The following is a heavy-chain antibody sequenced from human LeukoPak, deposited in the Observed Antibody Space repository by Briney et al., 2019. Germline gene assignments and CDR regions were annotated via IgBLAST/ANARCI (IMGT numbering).Heavy chain of an antibody. CDR1: GGSFSGYY. V-gene: IGHV4-34*01. D-gene: IGHD3-10*01. Sequence: PSETLPLTCAVYGGSFSGYYWSWIRQPPGKGLEWIGEINHSGSTNYNPSLKSRVTISVDTSKNQFSLKLSSVTAADTAVYYCASLEVRAHYYYYYYMDVWGKGTTVTVSS. J-gene: IGHJ6*03. CDR3: ASLEVRAHYYYYYYMDV. CDR2: INHSGST.